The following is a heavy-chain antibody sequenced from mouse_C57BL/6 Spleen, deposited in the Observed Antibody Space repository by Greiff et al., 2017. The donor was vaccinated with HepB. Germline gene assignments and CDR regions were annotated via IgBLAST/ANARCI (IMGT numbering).Heavy chain of an antibody. J-gene: IGHJ4*01. CDR1: GYSITSGYY. D-gene: IGHD6-1*01. CDR3: ARIGSYPYAMDY. Sequence: EVQLQESGPGLVKPSQSLSLTCSVTGYSITSGYYWNWIRQFPGNKLEWMGYISYDGSNNYNPSLKNRISITRDTSKNQFFLKLNSVTTEDTATYYCARIGSYPYAMDYWGQGTSVTVSS. CDR2: ISYDGSN. V-gene: IGHV3-6*01.